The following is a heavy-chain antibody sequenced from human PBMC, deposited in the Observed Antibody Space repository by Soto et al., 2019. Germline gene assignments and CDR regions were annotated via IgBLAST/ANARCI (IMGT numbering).Heavy chain of an antibody. CDR1: GGTFSSYA. CDR2: IIPIFGTA. J-gene: IGHJ4*02. V-gene: IGHV1-69*13. D-gene: IGHD6-6*01. Sequence: SVKVSCKASGGTFSSYAISWVRQAPGQGLEWMGGIIPIFGTANYAQKFQGRVTITADESTSTAYMELSSLRSEDTAVYYCARVLFIAARPGYFVYWGQGTLVTVS. CDR3: ARVLFIAARPGYFVY.